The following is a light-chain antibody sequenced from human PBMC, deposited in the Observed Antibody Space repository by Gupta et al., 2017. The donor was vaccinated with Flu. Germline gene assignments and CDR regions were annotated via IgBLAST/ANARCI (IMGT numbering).Light chain of an antibody. V-gene: IGLV1-44*01. J-gene: IGLJ2*01. CDR2: RDD. CDR1: NSHSGRKN. CDR3: AQWDDSRDGQV. Sequence: RVSISCAGTNSHSGRKNVSWYQQLHGAAPKVLIYRDDERPSGAAARFSGTKSGASASLVIDGLQAEDEAIYYCAQWDDSRDGQVFGGGTRLTVL.